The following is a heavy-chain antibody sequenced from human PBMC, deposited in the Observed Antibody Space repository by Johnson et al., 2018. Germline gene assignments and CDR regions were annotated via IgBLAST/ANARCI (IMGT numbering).Heavy chain of an antibody. V-gene: IGHV3-23*04. J-gene: IGHJ3*02. CDR2: ISGSGGST. D-gene: IGHD4-23*01. CDR1: GFSFSSYA. CDR3: AKSRSTVVIPDAFDI. Sequence: VQLVESGGGLVQPGGSLRLSCAASGFSFSSYAMSWVRQAPGKGLEWVSAISGSGGSTYYADSVKGRFTISRDNSKNTLYLQMNSLRTEDTDLYYCAKSRSTVVIPDAFDIWGQGTMVTVSS.